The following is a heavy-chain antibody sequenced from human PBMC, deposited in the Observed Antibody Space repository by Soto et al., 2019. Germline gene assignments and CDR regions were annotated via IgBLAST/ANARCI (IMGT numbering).Heavy chain of an antibody. CDR3: ARRGYHVSLGYYYAMDL. D-gene: IGHD5-12*01. J-gene: IGHJ6*02. CDR1: GYTFTDFW. Sequence: ESLKISCKGVGYTFTDFWISWVRQKPGKGLEWMGKIDPPDSYTNYSPSFQGHVTISVDRSTNTAYLQWSSLKASDTAMYYCARRGYHVSLGYYYAMDLWGQGTPVTVSS. V-gene: IGHV5-10-1*01. CDR2: IDPPDSYT.